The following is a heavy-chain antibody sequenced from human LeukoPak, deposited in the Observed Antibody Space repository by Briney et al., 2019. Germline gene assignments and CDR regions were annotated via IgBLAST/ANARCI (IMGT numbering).Heavy chain of an antibody. CDR2: IYYSGST. CDR1: GGSISSSSYY. CDR3: ARRKLVANAVDI. V-gene: IGHV4-39*01. D-gene: IGHD6-13*01. J-gene: IGHJ3*02. Sequence: SETLSLTCTVSGGSISSSSYYWGWIRQPPGKGLEWIGSIYYSGSTYYNPSLKSRVTISVDTSKNQFSLKLSSVTAADTAVYYCARRKLVANAVDIWGQGTTATVSS.